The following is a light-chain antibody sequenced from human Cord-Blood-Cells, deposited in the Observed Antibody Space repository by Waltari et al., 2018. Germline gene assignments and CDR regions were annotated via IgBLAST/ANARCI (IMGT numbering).Light chain of an antibody. Sequence: EIVLTQSPVTLSLSTGERATLSCRASQSVSSSYLAWYQQKPGQAPRLLIYGASSRATGIPDRFSGSGSGTDFTLTISRLEPEDFAVYYCQQYGSSPWTFGQGTKVEIK. CDR1: QSVSSSY. CDR2: GAS. CDR3: QQYGSSPWT. V-gene: IGKV3-20*01. J-gene: IGKJ1*01.